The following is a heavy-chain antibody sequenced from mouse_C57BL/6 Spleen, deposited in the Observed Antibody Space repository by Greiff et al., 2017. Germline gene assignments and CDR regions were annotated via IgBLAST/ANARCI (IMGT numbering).Heavy chain of an antibody. CDR3: ARSDDYDWYFDV. V-gene: IGHV14-2*01. D-gene: IGHD2-4*01. Sequence: VQLQQSGAELVKPGASVKLSCTASGFNIKDYYMHWVKQRTEQGLEWIGRLDPEAGDTNYAPKFPGKATITADTSSNTAYLQLSSLTSEDAAVYYCARSDDYDWYFDVWGTGTTVTVSS. CDR2: LDPEAGDT. CDR1: GFNIKDYY. J-gene: IGHJ1*03.